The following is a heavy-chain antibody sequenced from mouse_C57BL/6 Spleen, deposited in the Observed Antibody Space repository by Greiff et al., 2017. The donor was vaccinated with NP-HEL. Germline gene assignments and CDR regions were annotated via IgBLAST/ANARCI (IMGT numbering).Heavy chain of an antibody. Sequence: EVQLQQSGPGLVKPSQSLSLTCSVTGYSITSGYYWNWIRQFPGNQLEWMGYISYAGSNNYNPSLTNRISITRDTSKNQFFLKLNSVTTEDTATYYCAREDDGYSAYDYWGQGTTLTVAS. CDR1: GYSITSGYY. J-gene: IGHJ2*01. CDR3: AREDDGYSAYDY. D-gene: IGHD2-3*01. V-gene: IGHV3-6*01. CDR2: ISYAGSN.